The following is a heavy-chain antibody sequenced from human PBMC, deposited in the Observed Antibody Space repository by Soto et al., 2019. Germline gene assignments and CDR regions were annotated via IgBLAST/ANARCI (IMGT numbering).Heavy chain of an antibody. D-gene: IGHD3-16*01. CDR3: ASQDYPPGGLYDFDN. V-gene: IGHV4-39*02. Sequence: SETLSVTWSVSGGSITSSSGYWVWIRHTQGKGLEWIVSTYYSGSTYYTPSLNSRVTISVDTSKNHFSLRLSSDTAADTAEYYCASQDYPPGGLYDFDNWGQGTMVTVSS. J-gene: IGHJ4*02. CDR1: GGSITSSSGY. CDR2: TYYSGST.